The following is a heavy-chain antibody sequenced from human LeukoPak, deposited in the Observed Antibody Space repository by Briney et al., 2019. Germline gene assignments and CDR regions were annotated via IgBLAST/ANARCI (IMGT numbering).Heavy chain of an antibody. CDR3: ARDGTYYYGSGSYCGARWFDP. V-gene: IGHV3-7*03. CDR1: GFTFSSYW. CDR2: IKQDESEI. J-gene: IGHJ5*02. D-gene: IGHD3-10*01. Sequence: GGSLRLSCAASGFTFSSYWMSWVRQAPGKGLEWVANIKQDESEIYYVDSVKGRFTISRDNAKNSLYLQMNSLRAEDTALYYCARDGTYYYGSGSYCGARWFDPWGQGTLVTVSS.